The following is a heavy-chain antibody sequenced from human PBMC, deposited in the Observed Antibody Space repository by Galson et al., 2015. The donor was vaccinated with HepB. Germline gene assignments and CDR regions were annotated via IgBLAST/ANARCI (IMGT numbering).Heavy chain of an antibody. D-gene: IGHD3-16*02. CDR1: GYTFTSYG. Sequence: SVKVSCKASGYTFTSYGISWVRQAPGQGLEWMGWISAYNGNTNYAQKLQGRVTMTTDTSTSTAYMELRSLRSDDTAVYYCARDLIYDYVWGSYRPAGYWGQGTLVTVSS. CDR2: ISAYNGNT. J-gene: IGHJ4*02. V-gene: IGHV1-18*04. CDR3: ARDLIYDYVWGSYRPAGY.